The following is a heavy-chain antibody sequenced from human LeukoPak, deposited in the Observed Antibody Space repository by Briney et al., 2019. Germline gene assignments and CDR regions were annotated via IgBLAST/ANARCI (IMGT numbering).Heavy chain of an antibody. D-gene: IGHD3-10*01. V-gene: IGHV1-2*04. CDR2: INPNSGGT. CDR1: GYTFTGYY. CDR3: ARGRSATPPVDY. J-gene: IGHJ4*02. Sequence: RRASVKVSCKASGYTFTGYYMHWVRQAPGQGLEWMGWINPNSGGTNYAQKFQGWVTMTRDTSISTAYMKLSRLRSDDTAVYYCARGRSATPPVDYWGQGTLVTVSS.